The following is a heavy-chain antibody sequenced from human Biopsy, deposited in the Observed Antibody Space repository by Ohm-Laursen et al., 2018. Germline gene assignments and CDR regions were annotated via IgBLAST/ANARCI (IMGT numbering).Heavy chain of an antibody. Sequence: SLRLSCAASGFTVYNDYMTWVRQAPGKGLEWVSLIYSGGGTRYADSVKGRFTISRDSSKNTLYLQMNSLRAEDTAVYYCARAYPPPGRRLVVVAGDFDCWGQGTRVTVSS. CDR3: ARAYPPPGRRLVVVAGDFDC. D-gene: IGHD2-15*01. V-gene: IGHV3-66*01. J-gene: IGHJ4*02. CDR2: IYSGGGT. CDR1: GFTVYNDY.